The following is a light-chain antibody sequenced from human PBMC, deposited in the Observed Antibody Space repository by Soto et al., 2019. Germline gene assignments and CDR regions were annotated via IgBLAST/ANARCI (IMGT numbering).Light chain of an antibody. J-gene: IGKJ4*01. Sequence: EIVLTQSPATLSLSPGERATLSCRASQSVSSYLAWYQQKPGQDPRLLLFDASTRATGIPARFSGSGSGTDVTLTISSLEPEEFAVYYEQQRSNWPPGLTFGGGTKVEIK. CDR2: DAS. CDR3: QQRSNWPPGLT. CDR1: QSVSSY. V-gene: IGKV3-11*01.